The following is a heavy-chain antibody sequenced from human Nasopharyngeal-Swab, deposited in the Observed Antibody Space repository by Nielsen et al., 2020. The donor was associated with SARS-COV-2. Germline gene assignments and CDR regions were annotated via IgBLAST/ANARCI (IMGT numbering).Heavy chain of an antibody. CDR1: GLTVSSTY. CDR2: TEIGGTT. CDR3: ARELGGGYCTTTNCPGS. D-gene: IGHD2-2*01. Sequence: GESLKISCAVSGLTVSSTYMSWVRQAPGKGLEWVSVTEIGGTTHYADSVKGRLSISRDSYTNTLYLQMNNVRAEDTAVYYCARELGGGYCTTTNCPGSWGQGTLVTVSS. V-gene: IGHV3-53*01. J-gene: IGHJ1*01.